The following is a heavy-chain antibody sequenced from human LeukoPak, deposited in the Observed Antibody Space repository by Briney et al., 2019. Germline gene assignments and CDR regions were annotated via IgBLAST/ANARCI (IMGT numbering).Heavy chain of an antibody. Sequence: GGSPRLSCPACGFTFSNAWKSWVRQAPGKGLEWVANIKEDGSRKEYVDSVKGRFTISRDNAKNSLYLQMDSLRAEDTAVYYCARNGYSWGQGILVTVSS. D-gene: IGHD3-22*01. CDR1: GFTFSNAW. V-gene: IGHV3-7*01. CDR2: IKEDGSRK. J-gene: IGHJ4*02. CDR3: ARNGYS.